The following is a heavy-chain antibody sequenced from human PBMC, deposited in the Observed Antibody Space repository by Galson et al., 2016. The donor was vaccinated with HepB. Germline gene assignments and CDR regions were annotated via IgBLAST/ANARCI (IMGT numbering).Heavy chain of an antibody. CDR2: IYWDDDK. Sequence: PALVKPTQTLTLTCTFSGFSLTTSGMGVGWIRQPPGKALEWLALIYWDDDKRYSPSLKSRLTITKDTSRNHVVLTMTNMDPVDTATYYCVHMTIAQRLVPFDYWGQGTLVTVSS. D-gene: IGHD6-6*01. CDR1: GFSLTTSGMG. J-gene: IGHJ4*02. V-gene: IGHV2-5*02. CDR3: VHMTIAQRLVPFDY.